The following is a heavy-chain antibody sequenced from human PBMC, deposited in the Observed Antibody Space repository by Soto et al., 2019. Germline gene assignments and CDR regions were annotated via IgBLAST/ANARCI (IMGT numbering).Heavy chain of an antibody. D-gene: IGHD4-17*01. J-gene: IGHJ6*03. Sequence: QVHLQESGPGLVRPSGTLSLTCAVSGGSMSSDNWWSWVRQPPGKGLEWIGEGYQGGGANYNPSLQSRVTISVDKSKNQFSLTLSSVSAADTAVYYCARITLTVTTDLYYYYMDVWGRGTTVTVSS. CDR2: GYQGGGA. CDR1: GGSMSSDNW. CDR3: ARITLTVTTDLYYYYMDV. V-gene: IGHV4-4*02.